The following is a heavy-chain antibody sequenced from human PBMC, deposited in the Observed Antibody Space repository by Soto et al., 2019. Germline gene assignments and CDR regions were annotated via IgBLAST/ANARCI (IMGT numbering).Heavy chain of an antibody. V-gene: IGHV1-18*01. CDR2: ISGYNGDT. Sequence: QGQLVQSGPEAKKPGASVKVSCKASGYTFSRYGISWVRQAPGQGLEWMGWISGYNGDTKYAQKVQGRVTMTIDTSTYTAYMALRSLISDDTAIYYCAKNGQPPYYYYGMDVWGQGTTVTVSS. D-gene: IGHD2-8*01. CDR3: AKNGQPPYYYYGMDV. J-gene: IGHJ6*02. CDR1: GYTFSRYG.